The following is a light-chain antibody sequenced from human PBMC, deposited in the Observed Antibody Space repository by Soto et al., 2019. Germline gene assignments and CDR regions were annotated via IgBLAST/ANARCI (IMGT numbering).Light chain of an antibody. Sequence: IVMTQSRATLSVSPGERANLSCRASQSINTKLAWYQQKPGQTPRLLISGASSRATEFPARFSGDGSGPEFTLSISSLQSEDFAVYYCQQYSDWPWTFGQGTKVDIK. J-gene: IGKJ1*01. CDR3: QQYSDWPWT. V-gene: IGKV3-15*01. CDR2: GAS. CDR1: QSINTK.